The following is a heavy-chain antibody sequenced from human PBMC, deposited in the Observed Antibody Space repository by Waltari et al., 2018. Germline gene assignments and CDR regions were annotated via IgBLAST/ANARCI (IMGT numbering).Heavy chain of an antibody. J-gene: IGHJ4*02. V-gene: IGHV3-15*01. CDR3: GYYDSSGYDAPDY. CDR2: IKSKTDGGTT. Sequence: EVQLVESGGGLVKPGGSLRLSCAASGFTFSNAWMSWVRQAPGKGLEWVGRIKSKTDGGTTDYAAPVKGRFTISRDDSKNTLYLQMNSLKTEDTAVYYCGYYDSSGYDAPDYWGQGTLVTVSS. CDR1: GFTFSNAW. D-gene: IGHD3-22*01.